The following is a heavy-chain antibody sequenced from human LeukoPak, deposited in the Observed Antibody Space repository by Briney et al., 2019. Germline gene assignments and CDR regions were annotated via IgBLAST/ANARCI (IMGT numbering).Heavy chain of an antibody. J-gene: IGHJ6*02. V-gene: IGHV4-61*02. CDR3: ARSRVDYNPPDYYYYGMDV. CDR2: IYTSGST. Sequence: PSETLSLTCTVSVRSISSGSYYWSWIRQPAGKGLEWIGRIYTSGSTNYNSPLKSRVSISVDTYKNQFSLKLSSVTAADTAVYYCARSRVDYNPPDYYYYGMDVWGQGTTVTVSS. CDR1: VRSISSGSYY. D-gene: IGHD4-11*01.